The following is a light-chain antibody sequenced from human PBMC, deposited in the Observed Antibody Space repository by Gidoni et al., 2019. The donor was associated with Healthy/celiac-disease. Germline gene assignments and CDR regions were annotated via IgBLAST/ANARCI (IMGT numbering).Light chain of an antibody. CDR2: QDS. V-gene: IGLV3-1*01. J-gene: IGLJ2*01. CDR3: QAWDSSTHVV. Sequence: SSELTQHPSVSVSPGQTASITCSGDKLGDKYACWYQQKPGQSPVLVIYQDSKRPSGIPERFSGSNSGNTATLTISGTQAMDEADYYCQAWDSSTHVVFGGGTKLTVL. CDR1: KLGDKY.